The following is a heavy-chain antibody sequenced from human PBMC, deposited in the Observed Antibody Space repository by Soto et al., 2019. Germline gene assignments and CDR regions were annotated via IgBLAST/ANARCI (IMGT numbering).Heavy chain of an antibody. Sequence: SETLSLTCGVSGGTIRSPDWWTWVRQPPGKGLEWIGEIFQSGSTNYTPSLESRVTISVDKSKNQFSLTLTSVTAADTAVYFCARGRGRYSSGWSWFDSWGQGILVTVSS. J-gene: IGHJ5*01. CDR3: ARGRGRYSSGWSWFDS. D-gene: IGHD6-19*01. V-gene: IGHV4-4*02. CDR2: IFQSGST. CDR1: GGTIRSPDW.